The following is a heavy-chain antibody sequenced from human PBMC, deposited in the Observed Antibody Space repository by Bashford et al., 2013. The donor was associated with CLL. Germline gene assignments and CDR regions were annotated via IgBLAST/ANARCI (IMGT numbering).Heavy chain of an antibody. CDR2: IYYSGTT. Sequence: GLECIGSIYYSGTTHYNPSLRSRLTISVDTSRRQFSLRLSSVTAADTAVYYCARSRSQYFYALDVWGQGSTVTVSS. J-gene: IGHJ6*02. CDR3: ARSRSQYFYALDV. V-gene: IGHV4-39*01.